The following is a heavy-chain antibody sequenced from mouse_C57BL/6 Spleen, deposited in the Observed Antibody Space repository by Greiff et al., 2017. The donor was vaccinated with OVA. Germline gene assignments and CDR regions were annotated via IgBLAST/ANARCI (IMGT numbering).Heavy chain of an antibody. CDR1: GYTFTDYY. CDR3: ARRGLLLPWFAY. D-gene: IGHD2-3*01. V-gene: IGHV1-26*01. J-gene: IGHJ3*01. Sequence: EVQLQQSGPELVKPGASVKISCKASGYTFTDYYMNWVKQSHGKSLEWIGDINPNNGGTSYNQKFKGKATLTVDKSSSTAYMELRSLTSEDSAVYYCARRGLLLPWFAYWGQGTLVTVSA. CDR2: INPNNGGT.